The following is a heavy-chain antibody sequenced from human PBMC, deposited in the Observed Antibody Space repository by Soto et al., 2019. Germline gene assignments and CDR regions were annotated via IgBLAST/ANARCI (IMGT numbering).Heavy chain of an antibody. J-gene: IGHJ5*02. CDR1: GDSVSSNSAA. D-gene: IGHD6-19*01. CDR2: TYYRSKWYN. CDR3: ARGSSLNWFDP. Sequence: SQTISLTCVISGDSVSSNSAAWNWIMQSPSRGLEWLGRTYYRSKWYNDYAVSVKSRITINPDTSKNQFSLQLNSVTPEDTAVYYCARGSSLNWFDPWGQGTLVTVSS. V-gene: IGHV6-1*01.